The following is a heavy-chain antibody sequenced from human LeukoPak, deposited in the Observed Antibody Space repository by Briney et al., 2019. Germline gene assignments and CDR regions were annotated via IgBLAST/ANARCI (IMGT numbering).Heavy chain of an antibody. CDR2: ISANNGNT. CDR1: GYTFTSYG. V-gene: IGHV1-18*04. Sequence: ASVKVSCKASGYTFTSYGITWVRQAPGQGLEWMGWISANNGNTNNAQKFQGRVTMTTETSTSTAYMELRSLRSDDTAVYYCATKGRGNYFDYWGQGTLVTVSS. D-gene: IGHD3-16*01. J-gene: IGHJ4*02. CDR3: ATKGRGNYFDY.